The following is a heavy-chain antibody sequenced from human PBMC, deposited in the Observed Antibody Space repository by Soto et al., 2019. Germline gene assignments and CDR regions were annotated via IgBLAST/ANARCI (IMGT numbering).Heavy chain of an antibody. J-gene: IGHJ4*02. CDR3: ARQRIAAAQYYFDY. CDR1: GGSVSSGSYY. CDR2: ILSSGST. D-gene: IGHD6-13*01. Sequence: PSETLFLTCTVSGGSVSSGSYYWTWIRQSPGKGLEWMGYILSSGSTDYNPSLKSRVTISVDTSKNEFSLKLRSVTAADTAVFYCARQRIAAAQYYFDYWGQGMLVTVSS. V-gene: IGHV4-61*01.